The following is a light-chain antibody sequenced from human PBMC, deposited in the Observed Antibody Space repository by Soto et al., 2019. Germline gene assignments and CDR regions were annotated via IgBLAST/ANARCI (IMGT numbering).Light chain of an antibody. V-gene: IGLV2-14*01. CDR1: SSDVGAYNY. CDR3: FSHRGGDSHV. Sequence: QSVLTQPASVSGSPGQSITISCTGTSSDVGAYNYVSWYQQYPGKAPKLMIYGVTNRPSGVSNRFSVSKTGNTASLTISGLQAEDEADYYCFSHRGGDSHVFGTGTKVTV. J-gene: IGLJ1*01. CDR2: GVT.